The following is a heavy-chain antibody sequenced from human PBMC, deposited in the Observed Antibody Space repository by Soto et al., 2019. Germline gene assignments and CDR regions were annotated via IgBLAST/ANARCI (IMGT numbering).Heavy chain of an antibody. J-gene: IGHJ6*03. V-gene: IGHV4-59*01. CDR2: IYYSGST. CDR3: ARVKPQQLARDYYYYYMDV. CDR1: GGSISSYY. Sequence: PSETLSLTCTVSGGSISSYYWSWIRQPPGKGLEWIGYIYYSGSTNYNPSLKSRVTISVDTSKNQFSLKLSSVTAADTAVYYCARVKPQQLARDYYYYYMDVWGKGTTVNVSS. D-gene: IGHD6-13*01.